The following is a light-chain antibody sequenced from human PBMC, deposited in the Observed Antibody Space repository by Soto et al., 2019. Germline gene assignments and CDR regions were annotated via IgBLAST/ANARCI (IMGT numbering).Light chain of an antibody. CDR2: GAS. V-gene: IGKV3D-20*02. CDR1: QSVSSSY. CDR3: QQRSNWPPIT. Sequence: EIVLTQSPGTLSLSPGERATLSCRASQSVSSSYLVWYQQRPGQAPRLLIYGASSRATGIPDGFSGSGSGTDFTLTISSLEPEDAALYYCQQRSNWPPITFGQGTRLEIK. J-gene: IGKJ5*01.